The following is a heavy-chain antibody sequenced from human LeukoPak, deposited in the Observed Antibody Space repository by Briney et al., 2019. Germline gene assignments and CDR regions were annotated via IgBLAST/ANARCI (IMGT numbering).Heavy chain of an antibody. D-gene: IGHD6-13*01. J-gene: IGHJ4*01. CDR1: GFTFSSYW. V-gene: IGHV3-74*01. Sequence: PGGSLRLSCEASGFTFSSYWMHWVRQAPGKGLVWVSRINSDESTTNYADSVKGRFTISRDNAKNTLYLQMDSLRAEDTAVYYCARESGAAADYWGQGTLVTVFS. CDR3: ARESGAAADY. CDR2: INSDESTT.